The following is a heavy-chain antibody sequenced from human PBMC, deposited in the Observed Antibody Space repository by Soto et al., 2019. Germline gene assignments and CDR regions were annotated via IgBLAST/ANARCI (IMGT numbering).Heavy chain of an antibody. CDR1: GASFSGYY. CDR3: ARGQEGGAPHGMDV. CDR2: INHSGSI. V-gene: IGHV4-34*01. J-gene: IGHJ6*02. Sequence: QVQLQQWGAGLLKPSETLSLTCAVYGASFSGYYWSWIRQPPGKGLEWIGEINHSGSINYNPSLKSRVSISVDTSKNQLSLRLSSVTAADTAVYYCARGQEGGAPHGMDVWGQGTTVTVSS.